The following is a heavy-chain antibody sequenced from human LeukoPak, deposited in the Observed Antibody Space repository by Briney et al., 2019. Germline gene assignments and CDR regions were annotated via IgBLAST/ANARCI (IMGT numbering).Heavy chain of an antibody. D-gene: IGHD3-22*01. CDR1: GFTFSTFA. Sequence: GGSLRLSCEASGFTFSTFAMIWVRQPPGKGLEWVSSIFPSGGEIHYADSVRGRFTISRDNSKSTLSLQMNSLRAEDTAIYYCAKDNYDSSGYLLTEYYFDYWGQGTLVTVSS. J-gene: IGHJ4*02. V-gene: IGHV3-23*01. CDR2: IFPSGGEI. CDR3: AKDNYDSSGYLLTEYYFDY.